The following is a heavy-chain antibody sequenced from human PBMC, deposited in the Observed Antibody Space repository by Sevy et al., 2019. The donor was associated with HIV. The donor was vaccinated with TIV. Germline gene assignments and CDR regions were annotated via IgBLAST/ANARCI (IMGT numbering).Heavy chain of an antibody. CDR3: ARDVGDNYFYYRMDV. V-gene: IGHV4-38-2*02. CDR1: GYSITSGYY. Sequence: SETLSLTCAVSGYSITSGYYWGRIRQPPGKGLEWIGSIYHSGNTYYNSSLKSRVTISVDTSKNQFSLKLTSVTAADTAVYYCARDVGDNYFYYRMDVWGQGITVTVSS. J-gene: IGHJ6*02. CDR2: IYHSGNT.